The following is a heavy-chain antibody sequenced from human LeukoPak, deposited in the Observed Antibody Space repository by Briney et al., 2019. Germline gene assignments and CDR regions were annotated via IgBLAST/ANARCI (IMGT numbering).Heavy chain of an antibody. D-gene: IGHD3-22*01. Sequence: GASVKVSCKASGYTFTSYGISWERQAPGQGLEWMGWISAYNGNTNYAQKLQGRVTMTTDTSTSTAYMELRSLRSDDTAVYYCARDYYDSSGYFPPPFDPWGQGTLVTVSS. V-gene: IGHV1-18*01. CDR1: GYTFTSYG. CDR2: ISAYNGNT. J-gene: IGHJ5*02. CDR3: ARDYYDSSGYFPPPFDP.